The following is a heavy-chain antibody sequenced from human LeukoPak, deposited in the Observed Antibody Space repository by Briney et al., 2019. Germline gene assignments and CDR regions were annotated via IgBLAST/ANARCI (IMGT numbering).Heavy chain of an antibody. CDR2: ISSSSSYT. CDR3: ASPRSDYYDSSGYYLYFQH. Sequence: PGGSLRLSCAASGFTFSGYYMSWIRQAPGKGLEWVSYISSSSSYTNYADSVKGRFTISRDNAKNSLYLQMSSLRAEDTAVYYCASPRSDYYDSSGYYLYFQHWGQGTLVTVSS. CDR1: GFTFSGYY. D-gene: IGHD3-22*01. J-gene: IGHJ1*01. V-gene: IGHV3-11*03.